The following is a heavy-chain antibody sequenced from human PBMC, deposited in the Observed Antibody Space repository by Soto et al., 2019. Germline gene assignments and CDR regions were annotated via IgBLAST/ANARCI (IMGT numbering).Heavy chain of an antibody. J-gene: IGHJ4*02. V-gene: IGHV1-3*01. CDR2: INAGNGNT. Sequence: ASVKVSCKASGYTFRSYSLHWVRQAPGQRLEWMGWINAGNGNTKYSQKFQGRVTITRDTSASTAYMELSSLRTEDTAVYYCARTLVGATPADYWGQGTLVTVSS. D-gene: IGHD1-26*01. CDR1: GYTFRSYS. CDR3: ARTLVGATPADY.